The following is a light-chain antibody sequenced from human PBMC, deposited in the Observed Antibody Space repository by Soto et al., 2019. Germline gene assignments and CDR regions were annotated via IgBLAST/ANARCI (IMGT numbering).Light chain of an antibody. J-gene: IGKJ4*01. CDR1: QGVRTD. CDR3: LQDYTYPRT. Sequence: AIPLTQSPSSLSASVGDRVTITCRASQGVRTDLGWYQQQPGKAPRLLIYSASSLQTGVPSRFSGDGSGTDFTLTIDSLQPEDFATYYCLQDYTYPRTFGGGTRVEIK. CDR2: SAS. V-gene: IGKV1-6*01.